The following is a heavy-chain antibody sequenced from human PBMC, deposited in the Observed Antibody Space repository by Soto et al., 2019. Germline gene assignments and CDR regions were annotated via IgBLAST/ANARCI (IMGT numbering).Heavy chain of an antibody. CDR3: ARGGYCSSTSCYGDYYGMDV. J-gene: IGHJ6*02. CDR1: GFTFTDHY. Sequence: EVQLVESGGGLVQPGGSLRLSCAASGFTFTDHYMDWVRQAPGKGLEWVGRTRNKPNSYTTEYAASVKGRFTISRDDSNNSLYLQMNSLKTEATAVYYCARGGYCSSTSCYGDYYGMDVWGQGTTVTVSS. CDR2: TRNKPNSYTT. V-gene: IGHV3-72*01. D-gene: IGHD2-2*01.